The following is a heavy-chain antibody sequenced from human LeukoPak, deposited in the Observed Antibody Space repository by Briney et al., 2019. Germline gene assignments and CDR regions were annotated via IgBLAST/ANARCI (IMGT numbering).Heavy chain of an antibody. J-gene: IGHJ4*02. Sequence: GGSLRLSCAASGFTFSSYSINWFRQAPGKGLEWVGFIRSKAYGGTAEYAASVRGRFTISRDDSKSIAHLQMNSLKTEDTAVYYCGSGSGWYSPDYWGQGTLVTVSS. CDR1: GFTFSSYS. D-gene: IGHD6-19*01. CDR3: GSGSGWYSPDY. CDR2: IRSKAYGGTA. V-gene: IGHV3-49*03.